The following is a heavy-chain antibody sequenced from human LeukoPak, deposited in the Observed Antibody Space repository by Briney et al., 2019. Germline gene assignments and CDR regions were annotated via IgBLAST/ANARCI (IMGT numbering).Heavy chain of an antibody. CDR3: AKGVAVTGTSSWFDP. V-gene: IGHV3-23*01. D-gene: IGHD6-19*01. Sequence: GGSLSLSCAASGFTFSSYAMSWVRQAPGKGLEWVSGISGSGGSTYYADSVKGRFTISRDNSKNTLYLQMNSLRAEDTAVYYCAKGVAVTGTSSWFDPWGQGTPVTVSS. CDR1: GFTFSSYA. J-gene: IGHJ5*02. CDR2: ISGSGGST.